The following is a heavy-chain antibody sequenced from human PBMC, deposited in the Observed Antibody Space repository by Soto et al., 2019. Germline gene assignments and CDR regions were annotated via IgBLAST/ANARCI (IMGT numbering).Heavy chain of an antibody. CDR2: ISSDGSNE. D-gene: IGHD6-13*01. J-gene: IGHJ6*02. CDR3: AKGREQQLIRIGLDV. Sequence: QVQLVESGGGVVQPGRSLRLSCAAAGFTTSSYGMHWVRQAPGKGLEWVASISSDGSNEDYVDSVKGRFTVSRDNSKNTRYLQMNSLRAEDTAVYFCAKGREQQLIRIGLDVWGQGTTVTISS. CDR1: GFTTSSYG. V-gene: IGHV3-30*18.